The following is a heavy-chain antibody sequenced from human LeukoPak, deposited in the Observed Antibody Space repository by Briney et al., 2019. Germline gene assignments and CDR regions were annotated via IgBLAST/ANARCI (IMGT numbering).Heavy chain of an antibody. J-gene: IGHJ6*03. V-gene: IGHV4-39*07. CDR1: GFTFSSYS. Sequence: GSLRLSCAASGFTFSSYSMNWVRQPPGKGLEWIGSIYYSGSTYYNPSLKSRVTISVDTSKNQFSLKLSSVTAADTAVYYCARERGYDSYYYYYMDVWGKGTTVTVSS. D-gene: IGHD5-12*01. CDR3: ARERGYDSYYYYYMDV. CDR2: IYYSGST.